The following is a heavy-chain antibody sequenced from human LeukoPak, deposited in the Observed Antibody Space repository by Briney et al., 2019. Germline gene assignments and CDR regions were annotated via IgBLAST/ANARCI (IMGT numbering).Heavy chain of an antibody. Sequence: GESLKISCKGSGYSFTSYWIGWVRQMPGKVLEWMGIIYPGDSDTRYSPSFQGQVTILADKSISTAYLQWSSLKASDTAMYYCASPGRYSSGWYGVWALDYWRQGTLVTVSS. CDR2: IYPGDSDT. V-gene: IGHV5-51*01. D-gene: IGHD6-19*01. J-gene: IGHJ4*02. CDR1: GYSFTSYW. CDR3: ASPGRYSSGWYGVWALDY.